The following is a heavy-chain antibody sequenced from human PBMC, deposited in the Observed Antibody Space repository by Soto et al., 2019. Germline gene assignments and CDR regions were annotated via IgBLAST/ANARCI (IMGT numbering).Heavy chain of an antibody. V-gene: IGHV4-34*01. CDR3: ARGVNYSNYLRSRYYYYMDV. D-gene: IGHD4-4*01. CDR1: GGSFSGYY. J-gene: IGHJ6*03. Sequence: SETLSLTCAVYGGSFSGYYWSWIRQPPGKGLEWIGEINHSGSTNYNPSLKSRVTISVDTSKNQFSLKLSSVTAADTAVYYCARGVNYSNYLRSRYYYYMDVWGKGTTVTVSS. CDR2: INHSGST.